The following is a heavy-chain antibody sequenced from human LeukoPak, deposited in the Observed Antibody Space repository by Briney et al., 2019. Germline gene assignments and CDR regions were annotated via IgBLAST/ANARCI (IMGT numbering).Heavy chain of an antibody. Sequence: SETLSLTCAVYGGSFSGYYWSWIRQPPGKGLEWIGEINHSGSTNYNPSLKSRVTISVDTSKNLFSLKLSSVTAADTAVYYCARDLGGGWFDPWGQGTPVTVSS. D-gene: IGHD3-16*01. CDR1: GGSFSGYY. J-gene: IGHJ5*02. CDR2: INHSGST. V-gene: IGHV4-34*01. CDR3: ARDLGGGWFDP.